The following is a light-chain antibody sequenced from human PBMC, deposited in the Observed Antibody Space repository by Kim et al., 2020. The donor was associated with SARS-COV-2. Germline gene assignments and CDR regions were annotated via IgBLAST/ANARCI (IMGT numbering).Light chain of an antibody. CDR3: QSADSSGVV. CDR1: ALPKQY. V-gene: IGLV3-25*03. Sequence: SYELTQPPSVSVPPGQTARITCSGDALPKQYAYWYQQKPGQAPVLVIYKDSERPSGIPERFSGSSSGTTVTLTISGVQAEDEADYYCQSADSSGVVFGGG. J-gene: IGLJ2*01. CDR2: KDS.